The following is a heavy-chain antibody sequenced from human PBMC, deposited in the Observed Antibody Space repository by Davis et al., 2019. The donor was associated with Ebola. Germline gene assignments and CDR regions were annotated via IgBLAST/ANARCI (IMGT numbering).Heavy chain of an antibody. CDR3: ARGRRSDVYGGYSDY. J-gene: IGHJ4*02. CDR1: GYTFTSYA. Sequence: ASVKVSCKASGYTFTSYAMHWVRQAPGQRLEWMGWINAGNGNTKYSQKFQGRVTITRDTSASTAYMELSSPRSEDTAVYYCARGRRSDVYGGYSDYWGQGTLVTVFS. V-gene: IGHV1-3*01. D-gene: IGHD2-8*01. CDR2: INAGNGNT.